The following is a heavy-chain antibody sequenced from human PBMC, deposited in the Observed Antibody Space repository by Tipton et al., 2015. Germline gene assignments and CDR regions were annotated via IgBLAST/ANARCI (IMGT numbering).Heavy chain of an antibody. CDR2: IQYSGGT. Sequence: TLSLTCSVFGGSITTINWCTWVRQPPGKELQWIGYIQYSGGTNYNPSLESRVSMSVDTSKTQFSLEMRSVTATDTAVYYCARARGRHGGLFDSWGQGTLVTVSS. J-gene: IGHJ4*02. V-gene: IGHV4-4*02. CDR1: GGSITTINW. D-gene: IGHD4-23*01. CDR3: ARARGRHGGLFDS.